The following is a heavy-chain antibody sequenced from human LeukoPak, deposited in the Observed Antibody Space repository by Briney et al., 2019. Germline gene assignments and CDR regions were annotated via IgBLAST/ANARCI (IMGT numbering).Heavy chain of an antibody. V-gene: IGHV1-24*01. J-gene: IGHJ3*02. D-gene: IGHD1-26*01. CDR2: FDPEDGET. CDR3: ARDPRSGSYLWGAFDI. CDR1: GYTLTELS. Sequence: GASVKVSCKVSGYTLTELSMHWVRQAPGKGLEWMGGFDPEDGETIYAQKFQGRVTMTEDTSTDTAYMELSSLRSEDTAVYYCARDPRSGSYLWGAFDIWGQGTMVTVSS.